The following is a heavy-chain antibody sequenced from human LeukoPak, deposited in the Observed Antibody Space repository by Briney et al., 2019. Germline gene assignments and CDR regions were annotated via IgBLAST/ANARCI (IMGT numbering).Heavy chain of an antibody. CDR1: GYSFSSHA. J-gene: IGHJ4*02. V-gene: IGHV3-20*04. CDR3: ARGTLKAAATDFDY. Sequence: SGGSLRLSCVASGYSFSSHAMSWVRQAPGKGLEWVSGINWNGGSTGYADSVKGRFTISRDNAKNSLYLQMNSLRAEDTALYYCARGTLKAAATDFDYWGQGTLVTVSS. CDR2: INWNGGST. D-gene: IGHD6-13*01.